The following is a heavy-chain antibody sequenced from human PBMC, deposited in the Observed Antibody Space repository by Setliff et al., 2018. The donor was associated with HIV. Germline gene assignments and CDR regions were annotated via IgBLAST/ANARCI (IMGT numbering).Heavy chain of an antibody. CDR2: ISGSGRTT. CDR3: ATRHDGRYFDY. V-gene: IGHV3-23*01. J-gene: IGHJ4*02. Sequence: GGSLRLSCAASGFTFNTYALSWVRQAPGKGLEWVSSISGSGRTTTYPDSMKGRFTISRDNSGNMLYLQIDFLRAEDTATYYCATRHDGRYFDYWGQGTLVTVSS. CDR1: GFTFNTYA. D-gene: IGHD3-16*01.